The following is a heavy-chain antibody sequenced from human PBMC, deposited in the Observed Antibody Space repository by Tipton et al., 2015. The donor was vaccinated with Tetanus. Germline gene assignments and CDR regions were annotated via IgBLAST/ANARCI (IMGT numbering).Heavy chain of an antibody. V-gene: IGHV4-39*01. CDR3: ARHFAGGPGGYFYGMDV. CDR1: GGFISSRSYY. D-gene: IGHD3-10*01. J-gene: IGHJ6*02. CDR2: IYNSGNT. Sequence: PGLVKPSEPLSLTCTVSGGFISSRSYYWGWIRQPPGKGLEWIGSIYNSGNTYNNPSLQSRVTMSVDTSRNQISLKLTSATAADTGVYFCARHFAGGPGGYFYGMDVWGQGTTVTVSS.